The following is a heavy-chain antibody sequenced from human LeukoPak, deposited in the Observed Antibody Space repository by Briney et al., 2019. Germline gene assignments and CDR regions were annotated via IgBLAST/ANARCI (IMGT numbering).Heavy chain of an antibody. CDR1: GGSIGSGDYY. CDR3: ARAFPSVVVVTASRYFDL. V-gene: IGHV4-30-4*01. J-gene: IGHJ2*01. D-gene: IGHD2-21*02. Sequence: SETLSLTCTVSGGSIGSGDYYWSWIRQPPGKGLEWIGYIYYSRSTYYNPSLKSRVTISVDTSKNQFSLKLSSVTAADTAVYYCARAFPSVVVVTASRYFDLWGRGTLVTVSS. CDR2: IYYSRST.